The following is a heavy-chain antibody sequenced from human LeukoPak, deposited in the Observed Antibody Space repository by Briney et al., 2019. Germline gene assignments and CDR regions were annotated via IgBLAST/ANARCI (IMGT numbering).Heavy chain of an antibody. Sequence: GASVKVSCKASGYAFTSYGISWVGQAPGQGLEWMGWISAYNGNTNYAQKLQGRVTMTTDTSTSTAYMGLRSLRSDDTAVYYCARVNYDFWSGYSALDYWGQGTLVTVSS. V-gene: IGHV1-18*01. CDR2: ISAYNGNT. CDR1: GYAFTSYG. D-gene: IGHD3-3*01. CDR3: ARVNYDFWSGYSALDY. J-gene: IGHJ4*02.